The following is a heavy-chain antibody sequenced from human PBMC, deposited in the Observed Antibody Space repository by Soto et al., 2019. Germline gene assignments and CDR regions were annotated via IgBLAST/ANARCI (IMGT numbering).Heavy chain of an antibody. Sequence: QVQLVQSGAEVKKPGASVKVSCKASGYTFTSYDINWVRQATGQGLEWMGWMNPNSGNTGYAQKFQGRVTMTRNTSISTAYMELSSLRSEGTAVYYCARVLSWASYYDFWSGYYNYYYCGMDVWGQGTTVTVSS. CDR2: MNPNSGNT. D-gene: IGHD3-3*01. CDR3: ARVLSWASYYDFWSGYYNYYYCGMDV. V-gene: IGHV1-8*01. CDR1: GYTFTSYD. J-gene: IGHJ6*02.